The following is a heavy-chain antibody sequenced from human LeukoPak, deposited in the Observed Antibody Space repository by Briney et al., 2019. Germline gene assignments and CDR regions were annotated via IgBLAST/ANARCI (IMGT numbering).Heavy chain of an antibody. D-gene: IGHD1-14*01. Sequence: GGSLRLTCAASGFTFSTYSMNWVRQAPGKGLEWVSYISTSSSTIYYADSVKGRFTISRDNANNTLYLQMNSLRDEDTAVYYCARGNLGGDYWGQGTLVTVSS. CDR2: ISTSSSTI. CDR1: GFTFSTYS. J-gene: IGHJ4*02. V-gene: IGHV3-48*02. CDR3: ARGNLGGDY.